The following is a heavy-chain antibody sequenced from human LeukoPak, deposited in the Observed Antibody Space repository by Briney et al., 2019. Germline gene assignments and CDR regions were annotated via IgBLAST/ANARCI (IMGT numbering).Heavy chain of an antibody. J-gene: IGHJ4*02. CDR1: GFTFSSYA. D-gene: IGHD3-22*01. CDR3: AREHGRSGYFDY. Sequence: GGSLRLSCAASGFTFSSYAMHWVRQAPGKGLEWVSFISSDGSQKYYADSVKGRFTISRDNSKNTLYLQLNSLRVEDTAVYYCAREHGRSGYFDYWGQGTLVSVSS. CDR2: ISSDGSQK. V-gene: IGHV3-30*19.